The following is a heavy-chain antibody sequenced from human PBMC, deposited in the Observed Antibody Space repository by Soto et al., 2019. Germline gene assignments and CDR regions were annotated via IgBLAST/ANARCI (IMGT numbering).Heavy chain of an antibody. CDR2: IYYSGST. D-gene: IGHD6-19*01. CDR3: ASASSSGWYAIAFDI. CDR1: GGSISSYY. Sequence: QVQLQEPGPGLVKPSETLSLTCTVSGGSISSYYWSWIRQPRGKGLEWIGYIYYSGSTNYNPSLKSRVTISVDTSKNQFSLKLSSVTAADTAVYYCASASSSGWYAIAFDIWGQGTMVTVSS. V-gene: IGHV4-59*01. J-gene: IGHJ3*02.